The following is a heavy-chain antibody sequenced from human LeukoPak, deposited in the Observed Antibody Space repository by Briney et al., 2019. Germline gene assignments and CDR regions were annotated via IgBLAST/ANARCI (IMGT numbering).Heavy chain of an antibody. D-gene: IGHD4-17*01. CDR1: GFIFRNYW. Sequence: PGGSLRLSCAASGFIFRNYWMHWVRQAPGKGLVWVARINPNGITTTYTVSVKGRFTISRDNAKNTLYLQMNSLRAEDTAVYYCARDFAGDRDYWGQGTLVTVSS. CDR3: ARDFAGDRDY. J-gene: IGHJ4*02. CDR2: INPNGITT. V-gene: IGHV3-74*01.